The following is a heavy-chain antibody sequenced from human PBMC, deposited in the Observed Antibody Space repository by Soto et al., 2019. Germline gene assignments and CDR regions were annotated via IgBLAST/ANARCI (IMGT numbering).Heavy chain of an antibody. CDR2: RYYRSKWYN. D-gene: IGHD1-7*01. J-gene: IGHJ6*02. V-gene: IGHV6-1*01. CDR1: RDNVSSNSAA. CDR3: ARPAGTIYFPGMDV. Sequence: SQTLSLTCAISRDNVSSNSAACNWIRQSPSRGLEWLRRRYYRSKWYNDYAVSVKSRITINPDTSKNQFSLQLNSVTPEDTAVYYCARPAGTIYFPGMDVWGQGTTVTVSS.